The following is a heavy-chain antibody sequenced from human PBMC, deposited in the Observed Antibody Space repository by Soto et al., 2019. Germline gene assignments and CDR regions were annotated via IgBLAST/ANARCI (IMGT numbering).Heavy chain of an antibody. D-gene: IGHD2-2*03. V-gene: IGHV3-48*04. Sequence: GGSLRLSCAASGFTFSSYSMNWVRQAPGKGLEWVSYISSSSYTIYYADSVKGRFTISRDNAKNSVFLQMNSLRAEDTAVNYCARDGFNFDYWGQGTLVTVSS. J-gene: IGHJ4*02. CDR2: ISSSSYTI. CDR1: GFTFSSYS. CDR3: ARDGFNFDY.